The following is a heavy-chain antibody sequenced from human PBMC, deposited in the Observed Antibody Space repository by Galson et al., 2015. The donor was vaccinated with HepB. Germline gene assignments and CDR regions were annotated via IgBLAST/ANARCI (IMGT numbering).Heavy chain of an antibody. CDR1: GGTFSSYA. J-gene: IGHJ4*02. V-gene: IGHV1-69*04. D-gene: IGHD2-2*02. CDR3: AREDIVVVPAAIRFLLDY. CDR2: IIPILGIA. Sequence: SVKVSCKASGGTFSSYAISWVRQAPGQGLEWMGRIIPILGIANYAQKFQGRVTITADKSTSTAYMELSSLRSEDTAVYYCAREDIVVVPAAIRFLLDYWGQGTLATVSS.